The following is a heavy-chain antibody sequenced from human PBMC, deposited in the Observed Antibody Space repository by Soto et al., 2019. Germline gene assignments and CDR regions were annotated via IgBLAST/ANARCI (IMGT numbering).Heavy chain of an antibody. CDR3: ARQGQQIFDY. Sequence: SETLSLTCTVSGGSISSSSYYWGWIRQPPGKGLEWIGSIYYSGSTYYNPSLKSRVTISVDTSKNQFSLKLSSVTAADTAVYYCARQGQQIFDYWGQGTLVTVSS. CDR2: IYYSGST. J-gene: IGHJ4*02. V-gene: IGHV4-39*01. D-gene: IGHD6-13*01. CDR1: GGSISSSSYY.